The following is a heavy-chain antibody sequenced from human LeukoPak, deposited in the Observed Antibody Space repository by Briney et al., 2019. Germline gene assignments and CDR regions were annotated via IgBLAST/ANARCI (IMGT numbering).Heavy chain of an antibody. CDR2: ISGSGGST. V-gene: IGHV3-23*01. CDR1: GFTFSSYT. CDR3: AKAIWGEYGVTDY. D-gene: IGHD4-17*01. Sequence: GGSLRLSCAASGFTFSSYTMSWVRQAPGKGLEWVSAISGSGGSTYYADSVKGRFTISRDNSKNTLYLQMNSLRAEDTAVYYCAKAIWGEYGVTDYWGQGTLVTVSS. J-gene: IGHJ4*02.